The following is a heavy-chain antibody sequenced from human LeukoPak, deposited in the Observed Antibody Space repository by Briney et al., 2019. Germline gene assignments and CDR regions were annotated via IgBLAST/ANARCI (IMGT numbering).Heavy chain of an antibody. Sequence: SQTLSLTCAVSGGSISSGGYSWSWIRQPPGKGLEWIGYIYHSGSTYYNPSLKSRVTISVDRSKNQFSLKLSSVTAADTAEYYCARGGDTAMAFDYWGQGTLVTVSS. CDR2: IYHSGST. CDR3: ARGGDTAMAFDY. CDR1: GGSISSGGYS. D-gene: IGHD5-18*01. V-gene: IGHV4-30-2*01. J-gene: IGHJ4*02.